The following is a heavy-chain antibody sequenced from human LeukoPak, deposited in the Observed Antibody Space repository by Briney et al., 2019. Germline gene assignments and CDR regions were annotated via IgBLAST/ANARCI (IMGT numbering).Heavy chain of an antibody. Sequence: GASVKVSCKASGGTFISYAISWVRQAPGQGLEWMGGIIPIFGTANYAQKFQGRVTITADESTSTAYMELSSLRSEDTAVYYCARDKTAATYYYYYGMDVWGQGTTVTVSS. J-gene: IGHJ6*02. CDR3: ARDKTAATYYYYYGMDV. CDR1: GGTFISYA. D-gene: IGHD2-21*02. V-gene: IGHV1-69*13. CDR2: IIPIFGTA.